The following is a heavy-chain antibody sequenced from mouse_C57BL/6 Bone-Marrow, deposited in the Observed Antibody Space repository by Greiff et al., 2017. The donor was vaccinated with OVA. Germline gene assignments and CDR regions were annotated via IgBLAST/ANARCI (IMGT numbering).Heavy chain of an antibody. CDR1: GYSFTGYY. Sequence: EVQLQQSGPELVKPGASVKISCKASGYSFTGYYMNWVKQSPEKSLEWIGEINPSTGGTTYNQKFKAKATLTVDKSSSTAYMQLKSLTSEDSAVYYCARNGKNDYWGQGTTLTVSS. V-gene: IGHV1-42*01. D-gene: IGHD1-2*01. J-gene: IGHJ2*01. CDR3: ARNGKNDY. CDR2: INPSTGGT.